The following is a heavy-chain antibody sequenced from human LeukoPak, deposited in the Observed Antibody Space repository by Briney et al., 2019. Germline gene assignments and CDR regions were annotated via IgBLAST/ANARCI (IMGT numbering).Heavy chain of an antibody. CDR1: GFTFSSYA. Sequence: GGSLRLSCAASGFTFSSYAMHWVRQAPGKGLEWVAVISYDGSKKYYADSVKGRFTISRDNSKNTLYLQMNSLRAEDTAVYYCASGMYYYDSSGYYNSDFDYWGQGTLVTASS. J-gene: IGHJ4*02. CDR3: ASGMYYYDSSGYYNSDFDY. D-gene: IGHD3-22*01. CDR2: ISYDGSKK. V-gene: IGHV3-30*04.